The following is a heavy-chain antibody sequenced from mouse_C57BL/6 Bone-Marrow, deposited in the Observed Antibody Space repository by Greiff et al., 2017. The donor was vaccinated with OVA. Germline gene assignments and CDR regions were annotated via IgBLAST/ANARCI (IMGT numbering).Heavy chain of an antibody. J-gene: IGHJ2*01. V-gene: IGHV14-4*01. D-gene: IGHD1-1*01. CDR3: TVVDYFDD. CDR2: IDPENGDT. Sequence: VQLKESGAELVRPGASVKLSCTASGFNIKDDYMHWVKQRPEQGLEWIGWIDPENGDTEYASKFQGKATITADTSSNTAYLQLSSLTSEDTAVYYCTVVDYFDDWGQGTTLTVSS. CDR1: GFNIKDDY.